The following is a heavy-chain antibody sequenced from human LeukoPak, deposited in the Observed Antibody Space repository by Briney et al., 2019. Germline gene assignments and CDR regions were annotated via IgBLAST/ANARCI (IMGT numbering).Heavy chain of an antibody. Sequence: GGSLRLSCAASGFTFSSYGMHWVRQAPGKGLEWVAVIWYDGSNKYYADSVKGRFTISRDDSENTLYLQMNSLRAEDTAVYYCARDGSGSGWRFDYWGQGTLVTVSS. V-gene: IGHV3-33*01. CDR2: IWYDGSNK. CDR1: GFTFSSYG. J-gene: IGHJ4*02. CDR3: ARDGSGSGWRFDY. D-gene: IGHD6-19*01.